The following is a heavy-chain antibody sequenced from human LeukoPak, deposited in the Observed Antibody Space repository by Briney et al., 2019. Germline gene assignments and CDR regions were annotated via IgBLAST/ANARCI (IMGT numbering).Heavy chain of an antibody. CDR3: AMSNTVRRPFFDP. Sequence: SETLSLTCIGSDDSVNTYYCRWIRQAPGKGLEWIGYIYNRGSTKYNPSLKSRATISVDTSKNQFSLKLTSVTAADTAVYYCAMSNTVRRPFFDPWGQGTLVTVSS. D-gene: IGHD4-11*01. CDR1: DDSVNTYY. J-gene: IGHJ5*02. CDR2: IYNRGST. V-gene: IGHV4-59*02.